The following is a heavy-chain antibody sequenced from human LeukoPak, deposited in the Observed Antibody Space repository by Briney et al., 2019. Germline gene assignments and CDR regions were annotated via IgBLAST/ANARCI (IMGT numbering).Heavy chain of an antibody. CDR2: ISNGGHHT. Sequence: GGSLRLSCAASGISFNNYGMSWVRQAPGKGLEWVSSISNGGHHTYYADSVRGRFTISRDNSKNTLYLQMDSLRAADTAVYYCAKVISSYSGYDSYWGQGTLDTVSS. J-gene: IGHJ4*02. D-gene: IGHD5-12*01. V-gene: IGHV3-23*01. CDR1: GISFNNYG. CDR3: AKVISSYSGYDSY.